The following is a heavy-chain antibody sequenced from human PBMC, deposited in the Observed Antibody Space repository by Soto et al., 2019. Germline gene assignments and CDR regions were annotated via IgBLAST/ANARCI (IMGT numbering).Heavy chain of an antibody. Sequence: GGSLRLSCAASGFTFSSYAMSWVRQAPGKGLEWVSAISGSGGSTYYADSVKGRFTISRDNSKNTLYLQMNSLRAEDTAVYYCAKSPFPRMTTVTTGVLFYYYGMDVWGQGTTVTVSS. D-gene: IGHD4-17*01. J-gene: IGHJ6*02. V-gene: IGHV3-23*01. CDR2: ISGSGGST. CDR3: AKSPFPRMTTVTTGVLFYYYGMDV. CDR1: GFTFSSYA.